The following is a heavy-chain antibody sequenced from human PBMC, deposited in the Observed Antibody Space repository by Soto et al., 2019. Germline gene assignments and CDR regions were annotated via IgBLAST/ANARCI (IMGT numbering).Heavy chain of an antibody. CDR2: TYYRSRWYN. D-gene: IGHD3-16*01. Sequence: SQTLSLTCAISGASVSSNSATWSWIRQSPSRGLEWLGRTYYRSRWYNDYAPSVKSRITINPDTSKNHFFLQLSSVTPEDTAVYYCARERGILSEAFDIWGRGTVVTVAS. V-gene: IGHV6-1*01. CDR1: GASVSSNSAT. J-gene: IGHJ3*02. CDR3: ARERGILSEAFDI.